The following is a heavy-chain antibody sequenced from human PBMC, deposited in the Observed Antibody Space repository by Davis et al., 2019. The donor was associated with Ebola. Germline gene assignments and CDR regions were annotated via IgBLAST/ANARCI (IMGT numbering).Heavy chain of an antibody. Sequence: SETLSLTCTVSGGSISSYYWSWIRQPPGKGLEWIGYIYYSGSTNYNPSLKSRVTISVDTSKNQFSLKLSSVTAADTAVYYCARDQLWFGGLYYYYGMDVWGQGTTVTVSS. J-gene: IGHJ6*02. D-gene: IGHD3-10*01. V-gene: IGHV4-59*01. CDR3: ARDQLWFGGLYYYYGMDV. CDR2: IYYSGST. CDR1: GGSISSYY.